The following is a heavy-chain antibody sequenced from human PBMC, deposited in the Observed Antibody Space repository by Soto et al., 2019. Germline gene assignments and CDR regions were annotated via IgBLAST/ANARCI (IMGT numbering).Heavy chain of an antibody. D-gene: IGHD2-2*01. Sequence: GGSLRLSCAASGFTFSNTWMHWVRQAPGKGLVWVSHINSDGTTTTYADSVKGRFTISRDNAKNTVHLQMDSLRAEDTAVYYCATDGSYAQHVWGQGTTVTVSS. CDR2: INSDGTTT. V-gene: IGHV3-74*01. J-gene: IGHJ6*02. CDR1: GFTFSNTW. CDR3: ATDGSYAQHV.